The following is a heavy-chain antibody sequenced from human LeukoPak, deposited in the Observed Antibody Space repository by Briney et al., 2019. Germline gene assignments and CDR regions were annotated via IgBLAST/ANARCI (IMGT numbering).Heavy chain of an antibody. J-gene: IGHJ6*04. CDR3: ARLRAVAGTRGMDV. D-gene: IGHD6-19*01. Sequence: SENLSLTCAVYGGSFSGYYWSWIRQPPGKGLEWIGEINHSGSTNYNPSLKSRVTISVDTSKNQFSLKLSSVTAADTAVYYCARLRAVAGTRGMDVWGKGTTVTVSS. V-gene: IGHV4-34*01. CDR1: GGSFSGYY. CDR2: INHSGST.